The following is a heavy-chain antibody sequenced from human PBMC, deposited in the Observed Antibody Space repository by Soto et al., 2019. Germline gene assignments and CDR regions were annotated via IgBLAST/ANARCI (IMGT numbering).Heavy chain of an antibody. Sequence: GESLKISCKGSGYSFTSYWIGWVRQMPGKGLEWMGIIYPGDSDTRYSPSFQGQVTISADKSISTAYLQWSSLKASDTAMYYCARQKEGVVVTGYNWFDPWGQGTLVTVSS. CDR3: ARQKEGVVVTGYNWFDP. CDR2: IYPGDSDT. J-gene: IGHJ5*02. D-gene: IGHD2-21*02. CDR1: GYSFTSYW. V-gene: IGHV5-51*01.